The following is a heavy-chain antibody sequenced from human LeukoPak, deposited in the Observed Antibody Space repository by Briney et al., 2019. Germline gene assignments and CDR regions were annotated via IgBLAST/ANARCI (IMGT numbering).Heavy chain of an antibody. V-gene: IGHV4-34*01. CDR3: ARGPRVVTAPPDY. D-gene: IGHD2-21*02. CDR2: INHSGST. CDR1: GGSFSGYY. J-gene: IGHJ4*02. Sequence: SETLSLTCAVYGGSFSGYYWSWIRQPPGKGLEWIGEINHSGSTNYNPSLKSRVTISVDTSKNQFSLKLSSVTAANTAVYYCARGPRVVTAPPDYWGQGTLVTVSS.